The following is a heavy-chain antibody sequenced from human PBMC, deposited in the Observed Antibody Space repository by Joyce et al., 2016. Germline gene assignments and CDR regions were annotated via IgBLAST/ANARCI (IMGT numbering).Heavy chain of an antibody. CDR3: ARSQWLAPLMY. J-gene: IGHJ4*02. V-gene: IGHV4-34*02. Sequence: QVQLRQWGAGLLKPSETLSLTCAVSGGPFRGFFWTWVRQPPGKALEWIGDITTSGATNSNTSLRSRVAISVDTSNNQSSLTLTSLCAADMAVYYCARSQWLAPLMYWGQGTLVTVSP. CDR1: GGPFRGFF. CDR2: ITTSGAT. D-gene: IGHD6-19*01.